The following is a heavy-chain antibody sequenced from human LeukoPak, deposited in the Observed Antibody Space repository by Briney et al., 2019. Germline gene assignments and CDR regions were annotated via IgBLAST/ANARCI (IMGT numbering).Heavy chain of an antibody. V-gene: IGHV3-30*18. CDR1: GFTFSSYG. D-gene: IGHD2-21*02. CDR2: ISYDGSNK. J-gene: IGHJ6*02. CDR3: TKDITAGGADV. Sequence: GGSLRLSCAASGFTFSSYGMHWVRQAPGKGLEWVAVISYDGSNKYYADSVKGRFTISRDNAKNSLYLEMNSLRVEDTALYYCTKDITAGGADVWGQGTTVTVSS.